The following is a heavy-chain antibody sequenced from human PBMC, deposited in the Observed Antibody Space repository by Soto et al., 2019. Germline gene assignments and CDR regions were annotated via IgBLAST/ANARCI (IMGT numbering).Heavy chain of an antibody. D-gene: IGHD3-10*01. V-gene: IGHV1-8*01. J-gene: IGHJ5*02. CDR3: AREVVDGSSLWLDP. Sequence: QVQLVQSGAEMKKPGASVKVSCKASGFSFSTNDINWVRQAPGQGLQWMGWMNANVDATDSPQEFKGRVTMTWNASISTAYMELSNLQSDDTAVSYCAREVVDGSSLWLDPWGQGTLVTVSS. CDR1: GFSFSTND. CDR2: MNANVDAT.